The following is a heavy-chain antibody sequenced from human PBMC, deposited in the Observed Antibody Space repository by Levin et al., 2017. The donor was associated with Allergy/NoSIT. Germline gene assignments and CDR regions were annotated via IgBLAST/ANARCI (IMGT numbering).Heavy chain of an antibody. CDR1: EYSFSRYW. CDR2: IYPGDSDI. CDR3: ARWRTGYPQYYFDY. Sequence: GESLKISCKASEYSFSRYWIGWVRQMPGKGLEWMGNIYPGDSDITYRPSFQGQVTISADKSLSTAYLQWSSLRASDTAMYFCARWRTGYPQYYFDYWGQGTLVTVSS. J-gene: IGHJ4*02. D-gene: IGHD3/OR15-3a*01. V-gene: IGHV5-51*01.